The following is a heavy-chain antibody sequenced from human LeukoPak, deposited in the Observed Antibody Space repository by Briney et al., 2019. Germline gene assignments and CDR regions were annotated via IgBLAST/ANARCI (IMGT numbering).Heavy chain of an antibody. V-gene: IGHV1-18*01. CDR2: INAYNGNT. CDR3: ARGDSSGYQSVYYGRDV. CDR1: GYTFSYYG. J-gene: IGHJ6*01. Sequence: ASVKVSCKASGYTFSYYGISWVRQAPGQGLEWMGWINAYNGNTDYAQKFQGRVTMTTDTSTSTAYMELRSLRSDDTAVYYCARGDSSGYQSVYYGRDVWGQGTTVTVSS. D-gene: IGHD3-22*01.